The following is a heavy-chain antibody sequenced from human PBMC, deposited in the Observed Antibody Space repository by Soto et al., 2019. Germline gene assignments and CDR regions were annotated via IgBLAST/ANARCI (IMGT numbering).Heavy chain of an antibody. Sequence: ASVKVSCKASGGTFSSYAISWVRQAPGQGLEWMGGIIPIFGTANYAQKFQGRVTITADESTSTAYMELSSLRSEDTAVYYCARVTRGSYDSSGYYLYDAFDIWGQGTMVTVSS. D-gene: IGHD3-22*01. J-gene: IGHJ3*02. CDR1: GGTFSSYA. CDR3: ARVTRGSYDSSGYYLYDAFDI. CDR2: IIPIFGTA. V-gene: IGHV1-69*13.